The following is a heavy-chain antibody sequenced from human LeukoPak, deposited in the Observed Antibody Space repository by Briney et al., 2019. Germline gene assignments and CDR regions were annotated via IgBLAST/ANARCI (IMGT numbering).Heavy chain of an antibody. CDR2: IYYSGST. CDR1: GGSISSSSSY. D-gene: IGHD4-17*01. J-gene: IGHJ5*02. Sequence: SETLSLTCTVSGGSISSSSSYWDWIRQPPGKGLEWIGSIYYSGSTYYNPSLKSRVTISVDTSKNQFSLKLSSMTAADTAVYYCARDYGDYMWGTQSGFDPWGQGTLVTVSS. CDR3: ARDYGDYMWGTQSGFDP. V-gene: IGHV4-39*02.